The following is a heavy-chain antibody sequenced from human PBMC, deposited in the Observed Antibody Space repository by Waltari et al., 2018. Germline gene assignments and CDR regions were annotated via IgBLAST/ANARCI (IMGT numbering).Heavy chain of an antibody. CDR3: ARVEYYGSGSAFDI. CDR1: GGSISSYY. Sequence: QVQLQESGPGLVKPSETLSLTCTVSGGSISSYYWSWIRQPAGKGLEWIGRIYTSGSTNYTPSLKSRVTMSVDTSKNQFSLKLSSVTAADTAVYYCARVEYYGSGSAFDIWGQGTMVTVSS. CDR2: IYTSGST. V-gene: IGHV4-4*07. J-gene: IGHJ3*02. D-gene: IGHD3-10*01.